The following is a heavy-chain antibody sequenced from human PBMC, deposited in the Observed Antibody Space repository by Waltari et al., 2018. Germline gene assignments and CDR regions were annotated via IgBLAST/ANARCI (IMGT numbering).Heavy chain of an antibody. Sequence: QLQLQESGPGLVKPSETLSLTCTVSGGSISSSSYYWGWIRQPPGKGLEWIGSIDYSGSTYYNPSLKSRVTISVDTSKNQFSLKLSSVTAADTAVYYCARKRRYYDSSGPFDYWGQGTLVTVSS. CDR2: IDYSGST. V-gene: IGHV4-39*07. CDR1: GGSISSSSYY. D-gene: IGHD3-22*01. J-gene: IGHJ4*02. CDR3: ARKRRYYDSSGPFDY.